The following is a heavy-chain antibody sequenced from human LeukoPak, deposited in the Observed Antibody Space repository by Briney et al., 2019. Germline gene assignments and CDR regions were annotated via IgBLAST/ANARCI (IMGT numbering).Heavy chain of an antibody. V-gene: IGHV1-69*05. D-gene: IGHD4-11*01. Sequence: SVKVSCKASGGTFSSYAISWVRQAPGQGLEWMGRIIPIFGTANYAQKFQGRVTITTDESTSTAYMELSSLRSEDTAVYYCARVRSSKASSFDYWGQGTLATVSS. J-gene: IGHJ4*02. CDR1: GGTFSSYA. CDR3: ARVRSSKASSFDY. CDR2: IIPIFGTA.